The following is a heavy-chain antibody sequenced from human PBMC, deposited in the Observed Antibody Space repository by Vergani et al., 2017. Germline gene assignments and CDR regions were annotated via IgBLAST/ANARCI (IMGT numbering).Heavy chain of an antibody. CDR3: GRVSNNYN. Sequence: EVQLLQSEGAVVQPGGSLRLSCVASGFTFSSHAMSWVRQGHGQGLEWVSSIKNTGDSTNYADSLKGRFTISKDNSKKPLYLQMNSLRVEDTAVYYCGRVSNNYNWGQGTLVTVSS. V-gene: IGHV3-23*01. CDR1: GFTFSSHA. D-gene: IGHD5-24*01. J-gene: IGHJ4*02. CDR2: IKNTGDST.